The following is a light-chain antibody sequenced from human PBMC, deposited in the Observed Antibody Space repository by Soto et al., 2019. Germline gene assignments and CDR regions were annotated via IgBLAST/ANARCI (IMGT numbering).Light chain of an antibody. V-gene: IGKV3-15*01. Sequence: EIVMTQSPATLSVSPGERATLSCRASQSVSSNLAWYHQKPGQAPRLLIYGASTRATGIPATFSGSGSGTEFTLTISSLQSEDFAVYYCQQYNNWPPGTFGQGTKLEIK. J-gene: IGKJ2*01. CDR3: QQYNNWPPGT. CDR1: QSVSSN. CDR2: GAS.